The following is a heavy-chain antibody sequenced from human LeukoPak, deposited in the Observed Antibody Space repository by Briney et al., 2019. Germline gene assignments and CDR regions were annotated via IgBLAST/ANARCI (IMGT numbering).Heavy chain of an antibody. V-gene: IGHV3-21*01. Sequence: PGLTLRLSCAASGLTFSSYSMNWARRAPGRGLEWVSSISSSSSYIYYADSVKGRFTISRDNAKNSRYLQMNSLRAEDTAVYYCARDTDYFDYWGQGTLVTVSS. CDR3: ARDTDYFDY. CDR2: ISSSSSYI. D-gene: IGHD2-8*02. CDR1: GLTFSSYS. J-gene: IGHJ4*02.